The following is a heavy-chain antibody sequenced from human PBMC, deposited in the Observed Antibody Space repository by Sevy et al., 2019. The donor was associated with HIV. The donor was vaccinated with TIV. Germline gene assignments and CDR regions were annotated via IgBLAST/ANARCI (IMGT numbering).Heavy chain of an antibody. CDR3: ARRMITFGGEEFDY. D-gene: IGHD3-16*01. CDR2: IYYSGST. Sequence: SETLSLTCTVSGGSISSSSHYWGWIRQPPGKGLEWIGSIYYSGSTYYNPSLKSRVTLSVDTSKNQFSLKLSSVTAADTAVYYCARRMITFGGEEFDYWGQGTLVTVSS. J-gene: IGHJ4*02. CDR1: GGSISSSSHY. V-gene: IGHV4-39*01.